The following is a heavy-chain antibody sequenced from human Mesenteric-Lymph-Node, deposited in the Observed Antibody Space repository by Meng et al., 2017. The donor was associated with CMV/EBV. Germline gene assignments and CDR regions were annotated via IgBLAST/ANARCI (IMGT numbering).Heavy chain of an antibody. Sequence: SETLSLTCNISGDSMANFFWTWIRQPPGKGLEWIGYIYYSGSTNYNPSLKSRVTISVDTSKNQFSLKLSSVTAADTAVYYCARGDFWSGYFDYWGQGTLVTVSS. CDR2: IYYSGST. CDR1: GDSMANFF. D-gene: IGHD3-3*01. V-gene: IGHV4-59*01. J-gene: IGHJ4*02. CDR3: ARGDFWSGYFDY.